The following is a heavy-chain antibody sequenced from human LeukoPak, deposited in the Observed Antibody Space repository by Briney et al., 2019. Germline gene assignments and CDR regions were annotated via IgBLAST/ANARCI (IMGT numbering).Heavy chain of an antibody. CDR1: GFNFSDYY. J-gene: IGHJ4*02. CDR2: ISSSGFTT. Sequence: GGSLRLSCAASGFNFSDYYMSWIRQAPGKGLEWVSYISSSGFTTYYAGSVKGRFTISRDNARNSLYLQMNSLAPEDTALYYCARGKRRFDYWGQGTLVSVSS. V-gene: IGHV3-11*01. CDR3: ARGKRRFDY.